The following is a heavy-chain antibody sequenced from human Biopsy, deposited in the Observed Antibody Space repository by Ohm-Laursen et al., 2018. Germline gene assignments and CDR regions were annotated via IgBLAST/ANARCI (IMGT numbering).Heavy chain of an antibody. CDR2: LYTSEDT. CDR3: ATGPKRLNGTSYFES. J-gene: IGHJ4*02. D-gene: IGHD1-7*01. Sequence: SESLSLTCSVSGGLNSNYYWSWVRQSAGKGLEWIGRLYTSEDTNYNPSLKSRVSVSEDTSRRQFSLQLTFVTAADTAVYYCATGPKRLNGTSYFESWGRGILVTVSS. V-gene: IGHV4-4*07. CDR1: GGLNSNYY.